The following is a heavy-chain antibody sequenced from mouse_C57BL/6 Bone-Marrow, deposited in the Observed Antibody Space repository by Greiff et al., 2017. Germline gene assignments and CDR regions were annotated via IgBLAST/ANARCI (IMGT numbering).Heavy chain of an antibody. D-gene: IGHD1-1*01. CDR3: ARGTTVVARYWYFDV. CDR2: INPNNGGT. CDR1: GYTFTDYN. J-gene: IGHJ1*03. Sequence: EVQLQQSGPELVKPGASVKMSCKASGYTFTDYNMHWVKQSHGKSLEWIGYINPNNGGTSYNQKFKGKATLTVNKSSSTAYMGLRSLTSEDSAVYYCARGTTVVARYWYFDVWGTGTTVTVSA. V-gene: IGHV1-22*01.